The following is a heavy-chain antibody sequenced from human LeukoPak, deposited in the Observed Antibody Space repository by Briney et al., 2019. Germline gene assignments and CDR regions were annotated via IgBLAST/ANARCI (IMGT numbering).Heavy chain of an antibody. Sequence: GASVKVSCKASGYTFTNYGFSWVRQAPGQGPEWMGWISASNGNTNYAQKFQGRVTLTTDTSASTASMDLRSLRSADTAGYFCARSGYSFGYHYFDLWGKGTPVTVSS. J-gene: IGHJ4*02. D-gene: IGHD5-18*01. CDR3: ARSGYSFGYHYFDL. CDR1: GYTFTNYG. CDR2: ISASNGNT. V-gene: IGHV1-18*01.